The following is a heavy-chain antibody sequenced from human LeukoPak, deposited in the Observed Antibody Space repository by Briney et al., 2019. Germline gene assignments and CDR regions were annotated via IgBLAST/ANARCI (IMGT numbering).Heavy chain of an antibody. CDR3: ARDGYSSGWLLGGDAFDI. V-gene: IGHV3-7*01. CDR2: IKQDGSEK. CDR1: GFTFSSYW. Sequence: GGSLTLSCAASGFTFSSYWMSWVRQAPGKGLEWVANIKQDGSEKYYVDSVKGRFTISRDNAKNSLYLQMNSLRAEDTAVYYCARDGYSSGWLLGGDAFDIWGQGTMVTVSS. J-gene: IGHJ3*02. D-gene: IGHD6-19*01.